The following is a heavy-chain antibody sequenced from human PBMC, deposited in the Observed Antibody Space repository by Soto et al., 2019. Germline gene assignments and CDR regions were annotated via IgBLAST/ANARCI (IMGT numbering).Heavy chain of an antibody. CDR3: ARGQRALITYGPFDP. CDR1: GFTLSSYA. V-gene: IGHV3-23*01. J-gene: IGHJ5*02. Sequence: GGSLRLSCAASGFTLSSYAMSWVRQAPGRGLEWVSTFSGTGGYTYYADSVKGRFTISRDDSKNTLFLHMNSLRAADTAVYYCARGQRALITYGPFDPWGQGTLVTVSS. D-gene: IGHD4-17*01. CDR2: FSGTGGYT.